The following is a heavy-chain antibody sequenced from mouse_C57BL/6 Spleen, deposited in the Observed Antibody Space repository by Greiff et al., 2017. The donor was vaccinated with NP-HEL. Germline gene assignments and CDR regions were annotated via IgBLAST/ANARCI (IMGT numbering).Heavy chain of an antibody. CDR2: IDPANGNT. CDR3: ASFSNWDYYAMDY. V-gene: IGHV14-3*01. CDR1: GFNIKNTY. Sequence: VHVKQSVAELVRPGASVKLSCTASGFNIKNTYMHWVKQRPEQGLEWIGRIDPANGNTKYAPKFQGKATITADTSSNTAYLQLSSLTSEDTAIYYCASFSNWDYYAMDYWGQGTSVTVSS. D-gene: IGHD2-5*01. J-gene: IGHJ4*01.